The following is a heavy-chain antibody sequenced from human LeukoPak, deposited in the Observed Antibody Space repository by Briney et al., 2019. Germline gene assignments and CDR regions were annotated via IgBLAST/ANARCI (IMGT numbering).Heavy chain of an antibody. Sequence: PGGSLRLSCAASGFTFSSYSMNWVRQAPGKGLEWVSSISSSSSYIYYADSVKGRFTISRDNAKNSLYLQMNSLRAEDTAVYYCARAGGSGSYYVFDYWGQGTLVTVSS. D-gene: IGHD3-10*01. CDR2: ISSSSSYI. CDR3: ARAGGSGSYYVFDY. V-gene: IGHV3-21*01. J-gene: IGHJ4*02. CDR1: GFTFSSYS.